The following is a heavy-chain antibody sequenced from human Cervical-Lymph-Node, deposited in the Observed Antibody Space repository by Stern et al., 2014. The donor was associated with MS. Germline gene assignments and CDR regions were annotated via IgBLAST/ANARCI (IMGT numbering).Heavy chain of an antibody. J-gene: IGHJ4*02. CDR1: GASVSSGAFY. CDR2: IYFIGST. V-gene: IGHV4-61*08. CDR3: ARVYRSTPQIDY. D-gene: IGHD2-2*01. Sequence: QVQLQESGPGLVKPSETLSLTCTVSGASVSSGAFYWSWIRQPPGKGLEWIGYIYFIGSTTYNPSLKGRVTISPDTSKNQFSLNLRSVTAADTAVYYCARVYRSTPQIDYWGQGALVTVSS.